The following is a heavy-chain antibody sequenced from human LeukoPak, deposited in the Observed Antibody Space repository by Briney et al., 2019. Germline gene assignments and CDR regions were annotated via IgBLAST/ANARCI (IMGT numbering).Heavy chain of an antibody. CDR1: GFTFSSYD. V-gene: IGHV3-13*01. Sequence: PGGSLGLSGAASGFTFSSYDMHWVRQATGKGLRWVSTIGIAGYTYYPGAVKGRFTISREDAKNSLYLQMNSLRAGDTAVYYCARGSLRYFDFDYWGQGTLVTVSS. D-gene: IGHD3-9*01. CDR3: ARGSLRYFDFDY. J-gene: IGHJ4*02. CDR2: IGIAGYT.